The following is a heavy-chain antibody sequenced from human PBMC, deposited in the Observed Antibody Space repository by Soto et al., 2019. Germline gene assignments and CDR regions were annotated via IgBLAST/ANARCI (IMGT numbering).Heavy chain of an antibody. CDR1: GGSFSGYY. Sequence: PSETLSLTCAVYGGSFSGYYWSWIRQPPGKGLEWIGEINHSGSTNYNPSLKSRVTISVDTSKNHFSLKLSSVTAADTAVYYCAVMRVLVLGGSLDYWGQGTRVTVSS. J-gene: IGHJ4*02. CDR2: INHSGST. CDR3: AVMRVLVLGGSLDY. V-gene: IGHV4-34*01. D-gene: IGHD6-13*01.